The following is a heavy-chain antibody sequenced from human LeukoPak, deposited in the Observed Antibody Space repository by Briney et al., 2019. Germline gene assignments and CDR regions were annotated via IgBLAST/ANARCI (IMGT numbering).Heavy chain of an antibody. CDR2: INHSGST. V-gene: IGHV4-34*01. CDR3: ARATRYCSSTSCPTRGMDV. CDR1: GGSLSGYY. D-gene: IGHD2-2*01. Sequence: SETLSLTCAVYGGSLSGYYWSWIRQPPGKGLEWIGEINHSGSTNYNPSLKSRVTISVDTSKNQFSLKLSSVTAADTAVYYCARATRYCSSTSCPTRGMDVWGQGTTVTVSS. J-gene: IGHJ6*02.